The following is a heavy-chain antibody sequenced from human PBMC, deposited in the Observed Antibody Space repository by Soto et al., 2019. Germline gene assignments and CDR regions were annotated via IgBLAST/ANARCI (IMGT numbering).Heavy chain of an antibody. V-gene: IGHV1-69*11. Sequence: QVQLVQSGAEVKKPGSSVKVSCKASGGTFSSYAISWVRQAPGQGLEWMGGIIPILGTANYAQKFQGRVTITADESTSTAYMELSSLRSEDTAVYYCARGVTARRWLTAVEYFQHWGQGTLVTVSS. CDR1: GGTFSSYA. D-gene: IGHD2-21*02. CDR3: ARGVTARRWLTAVEYFQH. CDR2: IIPILGTA. J-gene: IGHJ1*01.